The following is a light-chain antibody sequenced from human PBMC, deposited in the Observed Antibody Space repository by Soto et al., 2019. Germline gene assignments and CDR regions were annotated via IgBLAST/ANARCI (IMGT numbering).Light chain of an antibody. J-gene: IGLJ1*01. V-gene: IGLV1-47*01. CDR1: SSNIGSNY. Sequence: QSVLTQPPSASGTPGQRVTITCSGSSSNIGSNYVYWYQQLPGTAPKLLIYRNNQRRSGVPDRFSGSKSGTSASLAISGLRSEDEADYYCAAWDDSLSGNYVFGPGTKVTVL. CDR2: RNN. CDR3: AAWDDSLSGNYV.